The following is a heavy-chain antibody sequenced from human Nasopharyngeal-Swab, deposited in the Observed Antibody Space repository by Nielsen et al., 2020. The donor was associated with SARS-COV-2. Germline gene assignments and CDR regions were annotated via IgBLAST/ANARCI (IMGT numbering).Heavy chain of an antibody. D-gene: IGHD2-15*01. J-gene: IGHJ3*02. V-gene: IGHV3-7*01. CDR2: IKQDGSEK. Sequence: WIRQPPGKGLEWVANIKQDGSEKYYVDPVKGRFTISRDNAKNSLYLQMNSLRAEDTAVYYCARDEAVVAATQISDAFDIWGQGTMVTVSS. CDR3: ARDEAVVAATQISDAFDI.